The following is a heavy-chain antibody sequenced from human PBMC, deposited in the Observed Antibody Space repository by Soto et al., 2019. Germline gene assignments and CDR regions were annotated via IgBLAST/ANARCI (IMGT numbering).Heavy chain of an antibody. CDR1: GDSVSSNSAA. CDR3: ARDQVDYGDYRLYYYYYGMDV. Sequence: QVQLQQSGPGLVKPSQTLSLTCAISGDSVSSNSAAWNWIRQSPSRGLEWLGRTYYRSKWYNDYAVSVKSRITINPDTSKNQFSLQLNSVTPEDTAVYYCARDQVDYGDYRLYYYYYGMDVWGQGTTVTVSS. J-gene: IGHJ6*02. D-gene: IGHD4-17*01. CDR2: TYYRSKWYN. V-gene: IGHV6-1*01.